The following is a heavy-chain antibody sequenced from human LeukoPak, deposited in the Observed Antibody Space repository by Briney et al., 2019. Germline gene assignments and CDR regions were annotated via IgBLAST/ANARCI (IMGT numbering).Heavy chain of an antibody. Sequence: PGGSLRLSCAASGFTFSSYAMTWVRQAPGKGLQWVSAISGGGVSTYYADSVKGRFTISRDNSKNTLYLQVNSLRAEDTAVYYCAKDPAVTTFGFDYWGQGTLVTVSS. CDR3: AKDPAVTTFGFDY. CDR1: GFTFSSYA. V-gene: IGHV3-23*01. D-gene: IGHD4-17*01. CDR2: ISGGGVST. J-gene: IGHJ4*02.